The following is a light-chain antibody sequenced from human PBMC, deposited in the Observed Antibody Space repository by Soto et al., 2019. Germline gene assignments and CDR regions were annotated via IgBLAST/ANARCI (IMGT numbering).Light chain of an antibody. Sequence: NFMLTQPHSVSESPGKTVTISCTRSSGSIASNYVQWYHQRPGSAPTIVMYEDNPRPSGVPDRFSGSIDRSSNSASLTISGLKTEDEGDFYCQSYDSSNWVFGGGTKLTVL. J-gene: IGLJ3*02. CDR3: QSYDSSNWV. CDR2: EDN. V-gene: IGLV6-57*04. CDR1: SGSIASNY.